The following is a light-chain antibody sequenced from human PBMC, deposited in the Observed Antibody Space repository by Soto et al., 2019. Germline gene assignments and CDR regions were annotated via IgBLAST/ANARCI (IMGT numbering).Light chain of an antibody. CDR3: QQYGRSPTT. CDR1: QNFGSNY. J-gene: IGKJ1*01. CDR2: GAS. V-gene: IGKV3-20*01. Sequence: EIVLTQSPDTLSLPPGERATLSCRASQNFGSNYLAWYQQKRGQAPRFLIYGASSRATGIPDRFSGSGSGTDFTLTISRLEPEDFAVYFCQQYGRSPTTFGQGTKVDIK.